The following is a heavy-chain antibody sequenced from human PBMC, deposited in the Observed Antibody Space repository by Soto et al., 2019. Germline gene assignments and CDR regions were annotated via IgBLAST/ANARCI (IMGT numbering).Heavy chain of an antibody. J-gene: IGHJ4*02. Sequence: QVQLVESGGGVVQPGRSLRLSCAASGFTFSSYGMHWVRQAPGKGLEWVAVIWYDGSNKYYADSVKGRFTISRDNSKNTLYLQMNSLRAEDTAVYYCASDPASGYDSSGYSFDYWGQGTLVTVSS. CDR2: IWYDGSNK. V-gene: IGHV3-33*01. CDR1: GFTFSSYG. D-gene: IGHD3-22*01. CDR3: ASDPASGYDSSGYSFDY.